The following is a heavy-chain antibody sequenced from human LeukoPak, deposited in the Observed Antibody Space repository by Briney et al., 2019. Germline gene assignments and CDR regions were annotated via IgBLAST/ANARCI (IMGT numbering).Heavy chain of an antibody. Sequence: SETLSLTCTVSGYSVSSGYYWGWIRQPPGKGLEWIGSMYHSGDTYSNPSLKSRVTISVDTSKNQLSLRLSSVTAADTAVYYCARVPRSYYYYYYMDVWGKGTTVTVSS. CDR3: ARVPRSYYYYYYMDV. CDR1: GYSVSSGYY. CDR2: MYHSGDT. J-gene: IGHJ6*03. V-gene: IGHV4-38-2*02.